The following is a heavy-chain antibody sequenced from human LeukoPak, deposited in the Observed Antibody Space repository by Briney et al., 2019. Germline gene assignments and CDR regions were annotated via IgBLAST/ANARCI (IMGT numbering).Heavy chain of an antibody. CDR2: ISSSSSYI. Sequence: PGGSLRLSCAASGFTFSSYSMNWVRQAPGKGLEWVSSISSSSSYIYYADSVKGRFTISRDNAKNSLHLQMNSLRAEDTAVYYCARVRAYDSSGYVLAYWGQGTLVTVSS. V-gene: IGHV3-21*01. D-gene: IGHD3-22*01. CDR3: ARVRAYDSSGYVLAY. CDR1: GFTFSSYS. J-gene: IGHJ4*02.